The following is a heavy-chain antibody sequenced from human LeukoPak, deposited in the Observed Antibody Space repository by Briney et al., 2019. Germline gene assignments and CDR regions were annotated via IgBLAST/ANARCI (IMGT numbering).Heavy chain of an antibody. CDR2: IRSNSDGGTI. CDR1: GFTFSNAW. CDR3: ATDFYDST. D-gene: IGHD3-22*01. J-gene: IGHJ5*02. Sequence: GESLRLSCATSGFTFSNAWMNRVRQAPGKGLEWVGRIRSNSDGGTIDYAAPVRGRFTLPRDDSKTTLYLQMNSLQTEDTAVYYCATDFYDSTWGQGTLVTVSS. V-gene: IGHV3-15*07.